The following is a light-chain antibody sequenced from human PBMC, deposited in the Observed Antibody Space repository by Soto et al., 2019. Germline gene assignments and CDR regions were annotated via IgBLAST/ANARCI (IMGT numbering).Light chain of an antibody. CDR2: GAS. Sequence: EIVLTQSPGTLSLSPGERATLSCRASQSVSSSYLAWYQQKPGQAPRLLIYGASSRATGIPDRFSGSGSGTDFTLTISRLEPEDFAVYYCQQYGSSPPRYTFGQGTK. CDR3: QQYGSSPPRYT. CDR1: QSVSSSY. V-gene: IGKV3-20*01. J-gene: IGKJ2*01.